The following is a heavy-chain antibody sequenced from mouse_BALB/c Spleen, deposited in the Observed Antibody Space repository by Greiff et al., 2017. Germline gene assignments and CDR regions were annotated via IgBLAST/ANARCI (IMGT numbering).Heavy chain of an antibody. CDR3: ASLMVTNLFFAY. Sequence: EVMLVESGGDLVKPGGSLKLSCAASGFTFSSYGLSWVRQTPDKRLEWVATISSGGSYTYYPDSVKGRFTISRDNAKNTLYLQMSSLKSEDTAMYYCASLMVTNLFFAYWGQGTLVTVSA. V-gene: IGHV5-6*02. CDR1: GFTFSSYG. CDR2: ISSGGSYT. J-gene: IGHJ3*01. D-gene: IGHD2-3*01.